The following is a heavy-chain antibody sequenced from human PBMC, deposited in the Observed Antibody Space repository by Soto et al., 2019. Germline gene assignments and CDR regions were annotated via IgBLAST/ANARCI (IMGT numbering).Heavy chain of an antibody. J-gene: IGHJ4*02. Sequence: PGGSLRLSCAASGITFTNYGFNWVRQASGKGLEWVSSITSSGPYTSYADSVRGRFTLSRDNAKNSLYLQMDSLRVEDTAVYYCARDEGYNFWTGHYRNHYIDSWGQGTLVTVSS. D-gene: IGHD3-3*01. V-gene: IGHV3-21*06. CDR3: ARDEGYNFWTGHYRNHYIDS. CDR1: GITFTNYG. CDR2: ITSSGPYT.